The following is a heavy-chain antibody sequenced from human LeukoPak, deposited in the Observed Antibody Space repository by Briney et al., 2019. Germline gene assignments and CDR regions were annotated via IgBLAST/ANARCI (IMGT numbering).Heavy chain of an antibody. D-gene: IGHD3-22*01. CDR1: GFTVSSNY. V-gene: IGHV3-7*03. CDR3: ARLSQNPIVAVITRLSGAFDI. J-gene: IGHJ3*02. Sequence: PGGSLRLSCAASGFTVSSNYMSWVRQAPGKGLEWVANIKQDGSEKYYVDSVKGRFTISRDNAKNSLYLQMNSLRAEDTAVYYCARLSQNPIVAVITRLSGAFDIWGQGTMVTVSS. CDR2: IKQDGSEK.